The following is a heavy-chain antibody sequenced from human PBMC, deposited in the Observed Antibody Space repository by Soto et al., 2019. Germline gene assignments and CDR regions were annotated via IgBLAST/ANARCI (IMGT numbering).Heavy chain of an antibody. J-gene: IGHJ4*02. CDR2: IYHSGST. V-gene: IGHV4-38-2*01. Sequence: QVQLQESGPGLVKPSETLSLTCSVSGYSISSGYYWAWIRQPPGKGLEWIGNIYHSGSTYYNPSLRSHVNISVDTSKNQFSLKVTSVTAADTAFYYCARRSGTYYDYWGQGTLVTVSS. CDR1: GYSISSGYY. CDR3: ARRSGTYYDY. D-gene: IGHD1-26*01.